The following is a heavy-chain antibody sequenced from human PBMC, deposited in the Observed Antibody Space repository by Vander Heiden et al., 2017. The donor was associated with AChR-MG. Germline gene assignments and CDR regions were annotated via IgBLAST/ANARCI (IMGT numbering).Heavy chain of an antibody. D-gene: IGHD2-15*01. CDR1: GFTFSGYS. CDR2: ISGTSSYI. V-gene: IGHV3-21*01. J-gene: IGHJ4*02. CDR3: ARGDLNSILASD. Sequence: EVLPVESGGGLVEPGASLRLSCAASGFTFSGYSMIWVRQARGKGLEWVSCISGTSSYIYYADSVKGRFSISRDNAKNSVYLQMNSLRAEDTAVYYCARGDLNSILASDWGQGTLVTVSS.